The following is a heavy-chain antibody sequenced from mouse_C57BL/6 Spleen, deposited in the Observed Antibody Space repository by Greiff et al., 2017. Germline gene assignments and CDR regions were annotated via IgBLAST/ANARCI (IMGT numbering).Heavy chain of an antibody. CDR2: IWSGGST. CDR3: ATLDYDDWYFDV. Sequence: QLQQSGPGLVQPSQSLSITCTVSGFSLTSHGVHWVRQSPGKGLEWLGVIWSGGSTDYNAAFMSRLSITKDNSKSQVFFKMNSLQADDTAIYYCATLDYDDWYFDVWGTGTTVTVSS. V-gene: IGHV2-5*01. J-gene: IGHJ1*03. D-gene: IGHD2-4*01. CDR1: GFSLTSHG.